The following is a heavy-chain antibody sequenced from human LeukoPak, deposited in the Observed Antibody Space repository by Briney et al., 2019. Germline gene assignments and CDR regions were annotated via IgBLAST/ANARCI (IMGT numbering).Heavy chain of an antibody. Sequence: GGSLRLSCAASGFTFSSYWMHWVRQAPGKGLVWVSRIDTDGRSTSYPDSVKGRFTVSRDNAKNTLYLQMNSLRAEDTAVYYCVGDVWGDRDSYFDYWGQGALVTVSS. CDR3: VGDVWGDRDSYFDY. J-gene: IGHJ4*02. CDR2: IDTDGRST. V-gene: IGHV3-74*01. D-gene: IGHD2-21*01. CDR1: GFTFSSYW.